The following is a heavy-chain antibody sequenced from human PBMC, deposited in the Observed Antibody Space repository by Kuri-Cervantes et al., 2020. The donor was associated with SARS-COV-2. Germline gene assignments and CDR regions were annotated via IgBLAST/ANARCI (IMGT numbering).Heavy chain of an antibody. J-gene: IGHJ6*02. V-gene: IGHV4-34*01. D-gene: IGHD2-2*01. CDR3: ARGLYIVVVPAAMWERGEYYYGMDV. CDR2: INHSGST. Sequence: SQTLSLTCAVYGGSFSGYYWSWIRQPPGKGLEWIGEINHSGSTNYNPSLESRVTISVDTSKNQFSLKLSSVTAADTAVYYCARGLYIVVVPAAMWERGEYYYGMDVWGQGTTVTVSS. CDR1: GGSFSGYY.